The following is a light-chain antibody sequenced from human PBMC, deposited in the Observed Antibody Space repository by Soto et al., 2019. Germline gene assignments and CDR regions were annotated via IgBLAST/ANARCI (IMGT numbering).Light chain of an antibody. V-gene: IGKV3-15*01. J-gene: IGKJ2*01. Sequence: EIVMTQSPATLSVSPGERATLSCRASQSVSSNLAWYQQKTGQATRLLIYGASTRATGIPARFSGSGSGTAFTLTISSLQSEDFAVYYCQQYNNWPPYTFGQGTKLEIK. CDR3: QQYNNWPPYT. CDR1: QSVSSN. CDR2: GAS.